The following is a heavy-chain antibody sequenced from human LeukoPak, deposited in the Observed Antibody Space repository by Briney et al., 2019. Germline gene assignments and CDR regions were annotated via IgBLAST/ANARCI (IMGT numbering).Heavy chain of an antibody. CDR1: GGSISSYY. CDR3: ARWYSSSWYEGPRYYFDY. D-gene: IGHD6-13*01. Sequence: SETLSLTCTVSGGSISSYYWSWIRQPAGKGLELIGRIYTSGSTNYNPSLKSRVTISVDTSKNQFSLKLSSVTAADTAVYYCARWYSSSWYEGPRYYFDYWGQGTLVTVSS. V-gene: IGHV4-4*07. CDR2: IYTSGST. J-gene: IGHJ4*02.